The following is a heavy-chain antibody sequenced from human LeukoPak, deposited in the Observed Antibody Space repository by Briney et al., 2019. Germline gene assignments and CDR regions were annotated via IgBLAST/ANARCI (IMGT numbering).Heavy chain of an antibody. CDR3: ARDYYDSRGEAFDI. J-gene: IGHJ3*02. CDR1: GDSIGSHY. CDR2: IFYVGST. V-gene: IGHV4-59*11. D-gene: IGHD3-22*01. Sequence: SETLFLTCTVSGDSIGSHYWSWIRQPPGKGLEWIVYIFYVGSTNYNPSLKSRVTISVDTSKNQFSLKLNTVTAADTAVYYYARDYYDSRGEAFDIGGQGTMVTVSS.